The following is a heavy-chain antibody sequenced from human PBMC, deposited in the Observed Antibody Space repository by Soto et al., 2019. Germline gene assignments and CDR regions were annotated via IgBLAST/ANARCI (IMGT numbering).Heavy chain of an antibody. Sequence: MRLSCAASGFTFSSYGMHWVRQAPGKGLEWVAVIWYDGSNKYYADSVKGRFTISRDNSKNTLYLQMNSLRAEDTAVYYCARDYYDSSGPFDIWGQGTMVTVSS. V-gene: IGHV3-33*01. D-gene: IGHD3-22*01. CDR1: GFTFSSYG. CDR2: IWYDGSNK. J-gene: IGHJ3*02. CDR3: ARDYYDSSGPFDI.